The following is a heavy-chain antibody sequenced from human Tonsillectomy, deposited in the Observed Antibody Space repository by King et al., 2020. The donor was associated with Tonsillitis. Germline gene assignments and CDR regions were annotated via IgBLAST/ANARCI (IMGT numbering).Heavy chain of an antibody. V-gene: IGHV3-30*18. D-gene: IGHD2-15*01. CDR2: ISYDGSNK. CDR3: AKGIWKLPRYTLLNEAFDI. J-gene: IGHJ3*02. Sequence: GQLVQSGGGVVQPGRSLRLSCAASGFTFSSYGMHWVRQAPGKGLEWVAVISYDGSNKYYADSVKGRFTISRDNSKNTLYLQMNSLRAEDTAVYYCAKGIWKLPRYTLLNEAFDIWGQGTMVTVSS. CDR1: GFTFSSYG.